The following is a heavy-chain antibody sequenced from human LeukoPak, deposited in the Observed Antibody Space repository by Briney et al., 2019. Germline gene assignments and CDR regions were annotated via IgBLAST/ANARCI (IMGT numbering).Heavy chain of an antibody. J-gene: IGHJ5*02. D-gene: IGHD2-8*01. Sequence: SGGSLRLSCAASGFTFSSYAVHWVRQAPGKGLEWVAVISYDGSNKYYADSVKGRFTISRDNSKNTLYLQMNSLRAEDTAVYYCARDGCMLCNRPLNWFDPWGQGTLVTVSS. CDR2: ISYDGSNK. V-gene: IGHV3-30-3*01. CDR3: ARDGCMLCNRPLNWFDP. CDR1: GFTFSSYA.